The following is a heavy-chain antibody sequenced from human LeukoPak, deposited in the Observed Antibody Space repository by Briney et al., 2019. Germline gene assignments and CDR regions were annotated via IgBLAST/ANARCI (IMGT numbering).Heavy chain of an antibody. CDR1: AFIFSGHW. Sequence: PGGSLRLSCEGSAFIFSGHWMNWARQAPGKGLEWVSTIYDDNTYYADSVKGRFAISTDNSKNTLYLQMNSLRVEDTAVYFCAARKVRGVWFYLDYWGQGTLVTVSS. V-gene: IGHV3-23*01. D-gene: IGHD3-10*01. CDR2: IYDDNT. CDR3: AARKVRGVWFYLDY. J-gene: IGHJ4*02.